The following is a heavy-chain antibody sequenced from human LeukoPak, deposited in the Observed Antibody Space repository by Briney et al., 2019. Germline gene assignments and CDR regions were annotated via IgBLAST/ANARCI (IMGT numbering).Heavy chain of an antibody. CDR2: IYYSGST. D-gene: IGHD3-22*01. V-gene: IGHV4-59*08. Sequence: SETLSLTCTVSGGSISSYYWSWIRQPPGKGLEWIGYIYYSGSTNYNPSLKSRVTISVDTSKNQFSLKLSSVTAADTAVYYCVGYYPGRTYFDYWGQGTLVTVSS. CDR1: GGSISSYY. CDR3: VGYYPGRTYFDY. J-gene: IGHJ4*02.